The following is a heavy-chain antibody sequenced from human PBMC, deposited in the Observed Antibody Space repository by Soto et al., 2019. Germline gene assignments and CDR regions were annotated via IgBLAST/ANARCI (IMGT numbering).Heavy chain of an antibody. CDR3: AREVTYYYDSSGYYPFDY. D-gene: IGHD3-22*01. J-gene: IGHJ4*02. CDR1: GYTFTSYY. Sequence: EASVKVSCKASGYTFTSYYMHWVRQAPGQGLEWMGIINPSGGSTSYAQKFQGRVTMTRDTSTSTVYMELSSLRSEDTAVYYCAREVTYYYDSSGYYPFDYWGQGTLVTVSS. V-gene: IGHV1-46*01. CDR2: INPSGGST.